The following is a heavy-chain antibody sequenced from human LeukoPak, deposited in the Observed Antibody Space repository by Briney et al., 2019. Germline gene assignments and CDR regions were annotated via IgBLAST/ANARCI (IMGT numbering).Heavy chain of an antibody. D-gene: IGHD3-16*01. CDR3: AKQGALDYYYGMDV. CDR1: GFTFDDYT. CDR2: ISWDGGST. J-gene: IGHJ6*02. V-gene: IGHV3-43*01. Sequence: QPGGSLRLSCAASGFTFDDYTMHWVRQAPGKGLEWVSLISWDGGSTYYADSVKGRFTISRDNSKNSLYLQMNSLRTEDTALYYCAKQGALDYYYGMDVWGQGTTVTVSS.